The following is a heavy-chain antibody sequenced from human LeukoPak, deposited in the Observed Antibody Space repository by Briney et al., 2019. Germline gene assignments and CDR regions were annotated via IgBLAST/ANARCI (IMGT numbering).Heavy chain of an antibody. J-gene: IGHJ4*02. CDR3: ARDCPGDSILWEDYFDH. V-gene: IGHV3-23*01. Sequence: GGSLRLSCVASGFTFSDYGFSWVRQAPGEGLEWVSSVSESGDDTDNADSVKGRFTISRDNSKNTLYLQMNSLRAEDTAVYYCARDCPGDSILWEDYFDHWGQGTLVTVSS. CDR2: VSESGDDT. D-gene: IGHD3-9*01. CDR1: GFTFSDYG.